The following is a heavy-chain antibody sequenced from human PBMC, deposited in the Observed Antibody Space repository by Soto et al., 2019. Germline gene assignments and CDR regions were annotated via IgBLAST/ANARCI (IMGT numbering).Heavy chain of an antibody. D-gene: IGHD3-10*01. Sequence: GASVKVSCKASGYTFTSYYMHWVRQAPGQGLEWMGIINPSCGSTSYAQKFQGRVTMTRDTSTSTVYMELSSLRSEGTAVYYCARGRRITMVRGVISDGYWGQVHPVPASS. CDR1: GYTFTSYY. J-gene: IGHJ4*02. V-gene: IGHV1-46*01. CDR3: ARGRRITMVRGVISDGY. CDR2: INPSCGST.